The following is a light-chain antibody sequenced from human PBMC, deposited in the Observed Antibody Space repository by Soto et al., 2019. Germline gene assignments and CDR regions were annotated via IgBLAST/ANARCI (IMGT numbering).Light chain of an antibody. Sequence: EIMVTQSPDSLPVSLGERATINCKSSQSVLYSSNNKNYLAWYQQKPRQPPELLIYWASTRESGVPDRFSGSGSGTDFTLTISSLQAEDVAVYYCQQYYNTPLTFGGGTKVDIK. CDR2: WAS. V-gene: IGKV4-1*01. CDR3: QQYYNTPLT. J-gene: IGKJ4*01. CDR1: QSVLYSSNNKNY.